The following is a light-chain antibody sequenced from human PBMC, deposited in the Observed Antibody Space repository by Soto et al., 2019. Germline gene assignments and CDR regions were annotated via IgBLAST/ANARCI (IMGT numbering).Light chain of an antibody. Sequence: EIVLTQSPGTLSLSPGERATLPCRASQSVSSNFLAWYQQKPGQAPRLLIYGASSRATGIPDRFSGSGSGTDFTLTISRLEPEDFAVYYCQQYGSSPRTFDQGTKVEIK. V-gene: IGKV3-20*01. J-gene: IGKJ1*01. CDR2: GAS. CDR3: QQYGSSPRT. CDR1: QSVSSNF.